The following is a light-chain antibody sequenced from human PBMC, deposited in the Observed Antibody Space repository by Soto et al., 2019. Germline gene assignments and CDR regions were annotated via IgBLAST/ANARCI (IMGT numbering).Light chain of an antibody. V-gene: IGLV8-61*01. CDR2: STN. CDR1: SGSVSTTYY. Sequence: QTVVTQQPSFSVSPGGTVTLTCGLTSGSVSTTYYPSWYQQPPGKAPRTLIYSTNTRSSGLPERFSGSTLGNEAALTITGAQADDEYDYYCVLYMGSGSWVFGGGTKLTVL. J-gene: IGLJ3*02. CDR3: VLYMGSGSWV.